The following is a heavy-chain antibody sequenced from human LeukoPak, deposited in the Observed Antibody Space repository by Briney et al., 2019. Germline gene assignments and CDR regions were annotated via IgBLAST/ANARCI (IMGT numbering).Heavy chain of an antibody. CDR1: VFTVNRNY. CDR2: IYSGGTT. J-gene: IGHJ4*02. V-gene: IGHV3-66*01. CDR3: ARKSDSLLVREGDC. Sequence: GGSLRLSCAASVFTVNRNYMIWVRHAPGKGLECVSVIYSGGTTSYTDSVKGRFTISRDTNTLYLQMNSLRAEDTAVYYCARKSDSLLVREGDCWGQGTLVTVSS. D-gene: IGHD3-10*01.